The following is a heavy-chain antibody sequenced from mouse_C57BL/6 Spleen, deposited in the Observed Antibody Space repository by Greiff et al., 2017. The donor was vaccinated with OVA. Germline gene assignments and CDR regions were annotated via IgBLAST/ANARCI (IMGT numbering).Heavy chain of an antibody. CDR1: GYTFTSYW. Sequence: QVQLKQPGAELVRPGSSVKLSCKASGYTFTSYWMDWVKQRPGQGLEWIGNIYPSDSETHYNQKFKDKATLTVDKSSSTAYMQLSSLTSEDSAVYYCARAGDGYYVGFAYWGQGTLVTVSA. CDR3: ARAGDGYYVGFAY. J-gene: IGHJ3*01. D-gene: IGHD2-3*01. V-gene: IGHV1-61*01. CDR2: IYPSDSET.